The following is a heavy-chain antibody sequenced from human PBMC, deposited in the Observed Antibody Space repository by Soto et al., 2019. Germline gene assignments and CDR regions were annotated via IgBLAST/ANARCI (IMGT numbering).Heavy chain of an antibody. CDR3: ARGDYYDSSGPFSDAFDI. V-gene: IGHV3-64D*06. CDR1: GFTFSSYA. J-gene: IGHJ3*02. D-gene: IGHD3-22*01. Sequence: GGSLRLSCSASGFTFSSYAMHWVRQAPGKGLEYVSAISSNGGSTYYADSVKGRFTISRDNSKNTLYLQMSSLRAEDTAVYYCARGDYYDSSGPFSDAFDIWGQGTMVTVSS. CDR2: ISSNGGST.